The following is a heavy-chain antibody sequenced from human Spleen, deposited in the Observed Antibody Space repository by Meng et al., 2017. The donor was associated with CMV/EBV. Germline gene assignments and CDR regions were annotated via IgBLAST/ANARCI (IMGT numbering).Heavy chain of an antibody. D-gene: IGHD2-21*02. CDR1: GFTFSDYY. V-gene: IGHV3-53*01. CDR3: ARDLVTKDRNFGIGLDYYYGMDV. J-gene: IGHJ6*02. Sequence: GESLKISCAASGFTFSDYYMNWIRQAPGQGLEWVSLIYSRGSTYYADSVKGRFTISRDKSKNTLYLQMNNLRAEDTAVYYCARDLVTKDRNFGIGLDYYYGMDVWGQGTTVTVSS. CDR2: IYSRGST.